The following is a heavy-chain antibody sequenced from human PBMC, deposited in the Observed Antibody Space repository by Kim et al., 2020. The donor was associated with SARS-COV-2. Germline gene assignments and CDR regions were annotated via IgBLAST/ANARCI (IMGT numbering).Heavy chain of an antibody. CDR2: VNPKDGGT. CDR3: ARGPTWATDY. J-gene: IGHJ4*02. Sequence: SVKVSCKATGYNFNDYFMHWVRQAPGQGFEWMGWVNPKDGGTNFAQKFQDRVFMTRDSSINTAYMELSRLRSDDTAVYFCARGPTWATDYWGQGTLVAV. D-gene: IGHD5-12*01. V-gene: IGHV1-2*02. CDR1: GYNFNDYF.